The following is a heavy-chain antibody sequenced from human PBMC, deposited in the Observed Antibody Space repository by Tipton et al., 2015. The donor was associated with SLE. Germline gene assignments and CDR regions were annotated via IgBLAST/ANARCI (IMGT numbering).Heavy chain of an antibody. CDR1: GFTFSSYS. V-gene: IGHV3-21*01. Sequence: GSLRLSCAASGFTFSSYSMNWVRQAPGKGLEWVSSISSSSSYIYYADSVKGRFTISRDNAKNSLYLQMNSLRAEDTAVYYCARVRSSGWYYFDYWGQGTLVTVSS. CDR2: ISSSSSYI. J-gene: IGHJ4*02. D-gene: IGHD6-19*01. CDR3: ARVRSSGWYYFDY.